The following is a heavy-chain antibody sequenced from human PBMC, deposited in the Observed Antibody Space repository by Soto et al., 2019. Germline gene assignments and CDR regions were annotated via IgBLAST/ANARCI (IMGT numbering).Heavy chain of an antibody. J-gene: IGHJ4*01. V-gene: IGHV3-30*18. CDR2: ISYDGSNK. Sequence: PGGSLRLSCAASGFTFSSYGMHWVRQAPGKGLEWVAVISYDGSNKYYADSVKGRFTISRDNSKNTLYLQMNGLRVEDTAIYYCAKDKEPDGAWDIDYWGHGTLVTVS. D-gene: IGHD4-17*01. CDR1: GFTFSSYG. CDR3: AKDKEPDGAWDIDY.